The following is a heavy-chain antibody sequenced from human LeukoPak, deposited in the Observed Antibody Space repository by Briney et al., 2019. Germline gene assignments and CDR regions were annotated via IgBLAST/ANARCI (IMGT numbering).Heavy chain of an antibody. Sequence: SETLSLTCTVSGGSISSYYWSWIRQPPGKGLEWIGYIYTSGSTNYNPSLKSRVTISVDTSKNQFFLKLSSVTAADTAVYYCARLEVAHGRYFDYWGQGTLVTVSS. D-gene: IGHD1-26*01. V-gene: IGHV4-4*09. J-gene: IGHJ4*02. CDR2: IYTSGST. CDR1: GGSISSYY. CDR3: ARLEVAHGRYFDY.